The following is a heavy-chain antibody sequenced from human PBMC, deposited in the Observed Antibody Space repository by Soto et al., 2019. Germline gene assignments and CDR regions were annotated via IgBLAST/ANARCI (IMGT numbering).Heavy chain of an antibody. D-gene: IGHD2-15*01. V-gene: IGHV4-31*03. CDR2: IYYSGST. CDR3: ARGRRIGGRHDAFDM. Sequence: PSETLSLTCSVSRGSISSGTYYWTWIRQHPGKGLEWIGYIYYSGSTDYNPSLKSRVIISADGSKNQFSLNLSSVTAADTAVYFCARGRRIGGRHDAFDMWGKGTMGTVSS. CDR1: RGSISSGTYY. J-gene: IGHJ3*02.